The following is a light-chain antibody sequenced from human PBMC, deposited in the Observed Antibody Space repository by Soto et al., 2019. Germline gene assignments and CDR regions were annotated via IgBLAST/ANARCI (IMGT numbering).Light chain of an antibody. Sequence: QSALTQPASVSGSPGQSITVSCIGTSSDIGGYNYVSWYQQHPGKAPKLMIHDVSNRPSGVSDRFSGSKSGNTASLTISGRQVDDEAYYYCSSYTSSNTQVFGGGTKLTVL. CDR2: DVS. CDR3: SSYTSSNTQV. CDR1: SSDIGGYNY. J-gene: IGLJ2*01. V-gene: IGLV2-14*03.